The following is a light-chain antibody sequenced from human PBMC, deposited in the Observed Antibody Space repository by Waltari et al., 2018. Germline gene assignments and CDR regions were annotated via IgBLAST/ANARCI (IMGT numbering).Light chain of an antibody. V-gene: IGLV3-19*01. Sequence: SSDLTQDPAVSVALGQTVRITCQGDSLRSYYASWYQQEPGQAPQLVMYEKNSRPSGIPDGFAGSSSGNTASLTITGAQAEDEADYDCKARDSSGDQLDMVFGGGTKLTVL. CDR2: EKN. J-gene: IGLJ2*01. CDR3: KARDSSGDQLDMV. CDR1: SLRSYY.